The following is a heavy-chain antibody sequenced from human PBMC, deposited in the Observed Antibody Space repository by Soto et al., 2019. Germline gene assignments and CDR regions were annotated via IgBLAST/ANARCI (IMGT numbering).Heavy chain of an antibody. CDR2: TYYSGSA. CDR1: GGSIISSMYY. V-gene: IGHV4-39*01. J-gene: IGHJ5*02. D-gene: IGHD3-3*01. Sequence: PSETLSLTCTVSGGSIISSMYYWGWIRQPPGKGLEWIGSTYYSGSANYNPSLKSRVTISVDTSKNQFSLKMSYVTAADTAVYYCARHGDFWSGSQGYNWFDPWGQGTLVTLS. CDR3: ARHGDFWSGSQGYNWFDP.